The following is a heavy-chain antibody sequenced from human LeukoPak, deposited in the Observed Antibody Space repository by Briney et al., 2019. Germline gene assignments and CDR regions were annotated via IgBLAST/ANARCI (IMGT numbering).Heavy chain of an antibody. CDR2: ISSNGGST. D-gene: IGHD3-22*01. CDR1: GFTFSSYS. Sequence: PGGSLRLSCAASGFTFSSYSMNWVRQAPGKGLEYVSAISSNGGSTYYANSVKGRFTISRDNSKNTLYLQMGSLRAEDMAVYYCAKDYYDSSGYQSLDYWGQGTLVTVSS. CDR3: AKDYYDSSGYQSLDY. V-gene: IGHV3-64*01. J-gene: IGHJ4*02.